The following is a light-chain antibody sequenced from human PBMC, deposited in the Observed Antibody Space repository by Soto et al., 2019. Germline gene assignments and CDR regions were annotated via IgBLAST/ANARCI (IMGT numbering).Light chain of an antibody. J-gene: IGLJ1*01. CDR1: ISNIWAGYD. Sequence: QSVLTQPASVSGAPGQRFTISCTGSISNIWAGYDVHWYQQRPGTAPKLLIYGNKNRPSGVPDRFSGSKSGTSASLAITGLQAEDEADYYCQSYDSSLSVSYVFGTGTTVTVL. CDR3: QSYDSSLSVSYV. V-gene: IGLV1-40*01. CDR2: GNK.